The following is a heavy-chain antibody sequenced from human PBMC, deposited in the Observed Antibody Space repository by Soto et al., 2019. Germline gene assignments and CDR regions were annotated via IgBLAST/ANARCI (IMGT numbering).Heavy chain of an antibody. V-gene: IGHV3-7*01. D-gene: IGHD5-12*01. CDR1: GFSFSSSC. Sequence: PGGSLRLSCAASGFSFSSSCMSWVRQAPGKGLEWVATIKEDGSDKSYVDSVKGRFTISRDNAENSLYLQMNNLRAEDTAVYYCARGRRSAYTAYDLDYWGQGTLVTVSS. CDR2: IKEDGSDK. CDR3: ARGRRSAYTAYDLDY. J-gene: IGHJ4*02.